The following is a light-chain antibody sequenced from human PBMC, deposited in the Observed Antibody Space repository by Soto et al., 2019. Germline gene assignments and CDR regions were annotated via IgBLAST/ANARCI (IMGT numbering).Light chain of an antibody. CDR1: QSVSSY. J-gene: IGKJ1*01. Sequence: IVLTQSPATPCLSPGERATLSCRASQSVSSYLAWYQQKPGQAPRLLIYDASNRATGIPARFSGIVSGTDGTITISSLQKDDGSTYDCQHYNSYSEAFGQGTKVDNK. CDR2: DAS. V-gene: IGKV3-11*01. CDR3: QHYNSYSEA.